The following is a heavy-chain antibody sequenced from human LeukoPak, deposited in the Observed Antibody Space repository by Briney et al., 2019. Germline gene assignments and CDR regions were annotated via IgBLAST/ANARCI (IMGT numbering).Heavy chain of an antibody. CDR2: IIPILNIT. Sequence: SVKVSCKASGGTFSSHTISWVRQAPGQGLEWMGRIIPILNITDYAQNFQGRVTLTADKSTSTAYMELSTLRSEDTAVYYCAKDGVVVVATSVYYYYYGMDVWGQGTTVTVSS. V-gene: IGHV1-69*02. CDR3: AKDGVVVVATSVYYYYYGMDV. CDR1: GGTFSSHT. D-gene: IGHD2-2*01. J-gene: IGHJ6*02.